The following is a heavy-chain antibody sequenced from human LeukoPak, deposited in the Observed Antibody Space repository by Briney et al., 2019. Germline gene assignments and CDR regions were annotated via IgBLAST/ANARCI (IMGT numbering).Heavy chain of an antibody. Sequence: ASVKVSCKASGYTFSNYGISWVRQAPGQGLEWMGWISVYNGNTNSEQKLQGRVSMTTDTSTSTAYMELRSLRSDDTAVYYCARMNSGLFDYWGQGTLVTVSS. CDR1: GYTFSNYG. CDR2: ISVYNGNT. V-gene: IGHV1-18*01. D-gene: IGHD1-26*01. J-gene: IGHJ4*02. CDR3: ARMNSGLFDY.